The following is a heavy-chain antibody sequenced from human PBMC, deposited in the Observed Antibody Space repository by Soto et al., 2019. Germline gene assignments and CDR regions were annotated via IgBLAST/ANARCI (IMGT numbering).Heavy chain of an antibody. J-gene: IGHJ4*02. CDR1: GFTFSSYW. CDR2: INSDGSST. D-gene: IGHD3-22*01. CDR3: ARDPVYYYDSSGYFDY. Sequence: GGSLRLSCAASGFTFSSYWMHWVRQAPGRGLVWVSRINSDGSSTSYADSVKGRFTISRDNARNTLYLQMNSLRAEDTAVYYCARDPVYYYDSSGYFDYWGQGTLVTVSS. V-gene: IGHV3-74*01.